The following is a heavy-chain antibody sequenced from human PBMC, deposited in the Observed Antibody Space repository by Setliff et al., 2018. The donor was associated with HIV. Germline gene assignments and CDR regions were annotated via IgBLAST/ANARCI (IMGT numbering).Heavy chain of an antibody. Sequence: GSLRLSCAASGFTFSSYTMNWVRQAPGKGLEWVSSISSSSYYIYYADSVKGRFTISRDNAKNSLFLQMNSLRAEDTAVNYCASIELAAMVPVDYWGQGTLVTVSS. CDR2: ISSSSYYI. D-gene: IGHD5-18*01. CDR3: ASIELAAMVPVDY. V-gene: IGHV3-21*01. CDR1: GFTFSSYT. J-gene: IGHJ4*02.